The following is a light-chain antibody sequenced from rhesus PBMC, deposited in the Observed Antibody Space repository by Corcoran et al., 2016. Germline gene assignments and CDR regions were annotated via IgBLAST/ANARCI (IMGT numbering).Light chain of an antibody. CDR1: QSIDTF. Sequence: TVVTQSPATLSLSPGERATLSCRASQSIDTFLAWYQPTPGQPPRLLLYGASSRTTCIPDRFSGRGSGTDVTIPISSLEPEDVGIYYCQQSSDLWTFGQGTKVEIK. V-gene: IGKV3-24*04. J-gene: IGKJ1*01. CDR3: QQSSDLWT. CDR2: GAS.